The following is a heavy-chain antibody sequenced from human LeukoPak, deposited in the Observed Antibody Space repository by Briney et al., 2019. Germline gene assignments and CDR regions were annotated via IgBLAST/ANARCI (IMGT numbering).Heavy chain of an antibody. V-gene: IGHV3-21*04. D-gene: IGHD3-3*01. CDR2: ISSGSSYM. J-gene: IGHJ4*02. CDR3: ARTDLWSGYHRGYFDY. CDR1: GFSFSSYT. Sequence: GGSLRLSCAASGFSFSSYTMNGVRQAPGKGLEWVSSISSGSSYMFYADSVKGRFTISRDNAKNSLYLQMNSLRVEDTAVYYCARTDLWSGYHRGYFDYWGQGTLVTVSS.